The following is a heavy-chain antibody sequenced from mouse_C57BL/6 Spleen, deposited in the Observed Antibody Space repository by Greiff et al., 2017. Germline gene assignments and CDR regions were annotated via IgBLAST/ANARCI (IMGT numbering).Heavy chain of an antibody. Sequence: QVQLQQSGAALVKPGASVTISCKSSGYAFRSYWMNWVKQRPGKGLEWIGPIYPGDGDTNYNGKFKGKATLTADKSSSTAYMQLSSLTSEDSAVYFCARWVVAPFDYWGQGTTLTVAS. V-gene: IGHV1-80*01. CDR1: GYAFRSYW. D-gene: IGHD1-1*01. CDR3: ARWVVAPFDY. J-gene: IGHJ2*01. CDR2: IYPGDGDT.